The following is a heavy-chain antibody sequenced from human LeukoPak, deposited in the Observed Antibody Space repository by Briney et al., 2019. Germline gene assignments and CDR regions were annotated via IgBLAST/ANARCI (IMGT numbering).Heavy chain of an antibody. CDR2: INPNNGAT. J-gene: IGHJ4*02. CDR1: EYTFTGHD. D-gene: IGHD3/OR15-3a*01. Sequence: GASVKVSCKASEYTFTGHDVHWVRQAPGQGLEWMAWINPNNGATDYAQKFQDRVTVTRDTSISTVYMELRSLTSDDTAVYYCARKSLWTVDFWGQGTLVSVSS. CDR3: ARKSLWTVDF. V-gene: IGHV1-2*02.